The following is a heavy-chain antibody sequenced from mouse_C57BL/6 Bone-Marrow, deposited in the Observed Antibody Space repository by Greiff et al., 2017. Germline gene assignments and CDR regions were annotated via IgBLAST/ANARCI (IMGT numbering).Heavy chain of an antibody. D-gene: IGHD2-12*01. CDR1: GFTFSDYG. CDR3: ARQAYYSDLYAMDY. V-gene: IGHV5-15*04. J-gene: IGHJ4*01. CDR2: ISNLAYSI. Sequence: EVKLVESGGGLVQPGGSLKLSCAASGFTFSDYGMAWVRQAPRKGPEWVAFISNLAYSIYYADTVTGRFSIPRENAKNTLYLEMSRLRSEDTSMYYCARQAYYSDLYAMDYWGQGTSVTVSS.